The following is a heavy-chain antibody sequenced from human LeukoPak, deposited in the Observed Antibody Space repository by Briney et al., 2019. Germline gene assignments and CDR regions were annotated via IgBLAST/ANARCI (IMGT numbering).Heavy chain of an antibody. CDR3: AREGQWLVYFDY. CDR2: IYTSGST. CDR1: GGSISSGSYY. Sequence: SQTLSLTCTVSGGSISSGSYYWSWIRQPAGKGLEWIGRIYTSGSTNYNPSLKSRVTISVDTSKNQFSLKLSSVTAADTAVYYCAREGQWLVYFDYWGQGTLVTVSS. J-gene: IGHJ4*02. D-gene: IGHD6-19*01. V-gene: IGHV4-61*02.